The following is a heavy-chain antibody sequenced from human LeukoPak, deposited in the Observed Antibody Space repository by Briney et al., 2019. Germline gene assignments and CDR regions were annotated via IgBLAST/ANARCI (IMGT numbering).Heavy chain of an antibody. V-gene: IGHV3-30*18. D-gene: IGHD5-18*01. CDR1: GFTFSGYG. Sequence: GGSLRLSCAASGFTFSGYGMHWVRQAPGKGLEWVAVISYDGSDKYNTDSVKGRFTISRDNSKNKFYLQMNSLRAEDTAVYYCAKDRRDTAMAPYYYYYMDVWGKGTTVTVSS. CDR2: ISYDGSDK. J-gene: IGHJ6*03. CDR3: AKDRRDTAMAPYYYYYMDV.